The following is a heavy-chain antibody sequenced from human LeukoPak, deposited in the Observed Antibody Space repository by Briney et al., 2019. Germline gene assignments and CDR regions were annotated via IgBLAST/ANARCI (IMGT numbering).Heavy chain of an antibody. D-gene: IGHD3-10*01. CDR2: FDPEDGET. J-gene: IGHJ6*02. CDR1: GYTLTELS. V-gene: IGHV1-24*01. CDR3: ATDVGTSGSAPMGYYYYGMDV. Sequence: GASVKVSCKVSGYTLTELSMDWVRQAAGKGLEGRGGFDPEDGETIYAQKFQGRVTMTEATSTDTAYMELSSLRSEDTAVYSCATDVGTSGSAPMGYYYYGMDVWGQGTTVTVSS.